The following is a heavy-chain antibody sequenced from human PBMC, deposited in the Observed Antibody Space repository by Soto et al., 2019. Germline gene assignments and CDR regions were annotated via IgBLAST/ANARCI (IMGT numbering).Heavy chain of an antibody. CDR2: IYYSGST. Sequence: SETLSLTCTVSVVSISSYYWSWIRHPPGKGLEWIGYIYYSGSTNYNPSLKSRVTISVDTSKNQFSLKLSSVTAADTAVYYCARDRRGEYSYPSTYFEYWGQGTLVTVSS. CDR1: VVSISSYY. CDR3: ARDRRGEYSYPSTYFEY. J-gene: IGHJ4*02. V-gene: IGHV4-59*01. D-gene: IGHD5-18*01.